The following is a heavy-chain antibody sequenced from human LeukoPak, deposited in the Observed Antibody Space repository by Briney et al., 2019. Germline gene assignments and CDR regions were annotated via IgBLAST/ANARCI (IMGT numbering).Heavy chain of an antibody. D-gene: IGHD4-17*01. CDR2: MNPNSGNT. J-gene: IGHJ4*02. V-gene: IGHV1-8*02. CDR1: GYTFTSYG. CDR3: ARSGYGDYVSY. Sequence: ASVKVSCKASGYTFTSYGISWVRQAPGQGLEWMGWMNPNSGNTGYAQKFQGRVTMTRNTSISTAYMELSSLRSEDTAVYYCARSGYGDYVSYWGQGTLVTVSS.